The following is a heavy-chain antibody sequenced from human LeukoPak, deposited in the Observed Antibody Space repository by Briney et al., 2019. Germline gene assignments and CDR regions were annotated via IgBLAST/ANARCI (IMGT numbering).Heavy chain of an antibody. D-gene: IGHD2-2*01. V-gene: IGHV2-5*01. J-gene: IGHJ5*02. CDR2: IYWNDDK. CDR1: GFSLSTSGVG. CDR3: AHSSNRGYCSSTSCLDWFDP. Sequence: SGPTLVNPTQTLTLTCTFSGFSLSTSGVGVGWIRQPPGKALEWLALIYWNDDKRYSPSLKSRLTITKDTSKNQVVLTMTNMDPVDTATYYCAHSSNRGYCSSTSCLDWFDPWGQGTLVTVSS.